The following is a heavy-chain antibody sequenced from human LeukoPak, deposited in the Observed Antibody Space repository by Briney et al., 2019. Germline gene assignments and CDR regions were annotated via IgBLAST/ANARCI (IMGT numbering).Heavy chain of an antibody. CDR2: FSGSGGST. Sequence: GGSLRLSCAASGFTFSSYWMSWVRQAPGKGLEWVSAFSGSGGSTYYADSVKGRFTISRDNSKNTLFLQMNSLRAEDTAVYYCAKTGSSRFDYWGQGTLVTVSS. CDR3: AKTGSSRFDY. J-gene: IGHJ4*02. CDR1: GFTFSSYW. V-gene: IGHV3-23*01. D-gene: IGHD1-26*01.